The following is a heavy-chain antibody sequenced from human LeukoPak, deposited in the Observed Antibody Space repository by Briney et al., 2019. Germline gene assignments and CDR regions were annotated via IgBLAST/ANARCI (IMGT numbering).Heavy chain of an antibody. J-gene: IGHJ4*02. CDR2: TYYSGST. CDR1: GGSISPYY. D-gene: IGHD1-26*01. CDR3: ARHGGGGESYPRVFDY. V-gene: IGHV4-59*08. Sequence: SETLSLTCTASGGSISPYYWRWIRQPPGKGLEGIGYTYYSGSTNYNPSLKGRVTISVDTSKNQFSLKLSSVTAADTAMYYCARHGGGGESYPRVFDYWGRGNLVTVSS.